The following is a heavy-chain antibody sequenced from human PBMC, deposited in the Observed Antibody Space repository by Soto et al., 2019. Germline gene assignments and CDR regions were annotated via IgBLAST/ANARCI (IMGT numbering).Heavy chain of an antibody. V-gene: IGHV3-30-3*01. CDR2: ISYDGSNK. CDR3: ANGPRSDIVVVPAAPPGAADYYYGMDV. Sequence: GGSLRLSCAASGFTFSSYAMRWVRQAPGKGLEWVAVISYDGSNKYYADSVKGRFTISRDNSKNTLYLQMNSQRAEDTAVYYCANGPRSDIVVVPAAPPGAADYYYGMDVWGQGTTVTVSS. CDR1: GFTFSSYA. D-gene: IGHD2-2*01. J-gene: IGHJ6*02.